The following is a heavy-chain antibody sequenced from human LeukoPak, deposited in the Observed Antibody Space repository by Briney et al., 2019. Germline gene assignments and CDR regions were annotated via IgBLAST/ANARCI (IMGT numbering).Heavy chain of an antibody. J-gene: IGHJ5*02. V-gene: IGHV4-39*07. D-gene: IGHD1-7*01. Sequence: SETLSLTCTVSGGSISSSSYYWGWIRQPPGKGLEWIGSIYYSGSTYYNPSLKSRVTISVDTSKNQFSLKLSSVTAADTAVYYCARMRLELRPNWFDPWGQGTLVTVSS. CDR3: ARMRLELRPNWFDP. CDR2: IYYSGST. CDR1: GGSISSSSYY.